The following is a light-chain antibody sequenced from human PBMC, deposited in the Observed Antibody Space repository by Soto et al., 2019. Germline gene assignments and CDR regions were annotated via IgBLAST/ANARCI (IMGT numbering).Light chain of an antibody. CDR1: SSDVGGYNY. CDR3: CSYAGSYTWV. Sequence: QSVLTQPRSVSGSPGQSVTISCTGTSSDVGGYNYVSWYQHHPGKAPKLMIYDVSKRPSGVPDRFSGPKSGNTASLSISGLQAEDEADYYCCSYAGSYTWVFGGGTKLTVL. V-gene: IGLV2-11*01. J-gene: IGLJ3*02. CDR2: DVS.